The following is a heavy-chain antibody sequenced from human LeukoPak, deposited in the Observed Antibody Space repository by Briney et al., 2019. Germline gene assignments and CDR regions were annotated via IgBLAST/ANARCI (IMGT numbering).Heavy chain of an antibody. V-gene: IGHV5-51*01. CDR3: ARFGYYYDSSGYRGDY. J-gene: IGHJ4*02. D-gene: IGHD3-22*01. CDR1: GYSFTSYW. Sequence: GESLKISCKGSGYSFTSYWISWVRQMPGKGLEWMGIIYPGDSDTRYSPSFQGQVTISADKSISTAYLQWSSLKASDTAMYYCARFGYYYDSSGYRGDYWGQGTLVTVSS. CDR2: IYPGDSDT.